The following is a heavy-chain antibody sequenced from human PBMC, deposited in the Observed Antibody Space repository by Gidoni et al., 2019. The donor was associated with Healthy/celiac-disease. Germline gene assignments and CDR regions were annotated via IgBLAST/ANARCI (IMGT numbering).Heavy chain of an antibody. J-gene: IGHJ4*02. CDR2: IKSKTDGGTT. CDR3: TTDLYSGYDGVDY. D-gene: IGHD5-12*01. Sequence: EVQLVESGGGLVKPGGSLRLSCAASGFTFSNAWMSWVRQAPGKGLEWVGRIKSKTDGGTTDYAAPVKGRFTILRDDSKNTLYLQMNSLKTEDTAVYYCTTDLYSGYDGVDYWGQGTLVTVSS. CDR1: GFTFSNAW. V-gene: IGHV3-15*01.